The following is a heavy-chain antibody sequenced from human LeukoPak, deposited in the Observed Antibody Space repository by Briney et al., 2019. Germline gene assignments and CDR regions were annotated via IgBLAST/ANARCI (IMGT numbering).Heavy chain of an antibody. CDR3: AREMQQLVQSWFDP. V-gene: IGHV1-18*01. D-gene: IGHD6-13*01. J-gene: IGHJ5*02. CDR2: ISAYNGNT. CDR1: GYTFTSYG. Sequence: GASVKVSCKASGYTFTSYGISWVRQAPGQGLEWMGWISAYNGNTNYAQKLQGRVTMTTDTSTSTAYMELRSLRSDDTAVYYCAREMQQLVQSWFDPWGQGTLVTVSS.